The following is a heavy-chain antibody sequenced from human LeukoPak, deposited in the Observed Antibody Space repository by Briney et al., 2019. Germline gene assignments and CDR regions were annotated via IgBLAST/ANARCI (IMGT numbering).Heavy chain of an antibody. Sequence: SETLSLTCTVSGGSISSGGYYWSWTRQHPGKGLEWIGYIYYSGSTHYNPSLKSRVTISADTSKNQFSLNLSSVTAADTAVYYCARAAMTTGRWYFDLWGRGTLVTVSS. CDR3: ARAAMTTGRWYFDL. CDR2: IYYSGST. CDR1: GGSISSGGYY. V-gene: IGHV4-31*03. J-gene: IGHJ2*01. D-gene: IGHD7-27*01.